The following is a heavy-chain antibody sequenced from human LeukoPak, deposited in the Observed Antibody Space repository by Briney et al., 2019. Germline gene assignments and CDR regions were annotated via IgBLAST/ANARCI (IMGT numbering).Heavy chain of an antibody. J-gene: IGHJ3*02. D-gene: IGHD6-13*01. CDR2: VSAHGLDK. Sequence: PGGSLRLSCAASGFAFRSYAMHWVRQAPGKGLEWLAVVSAHGLDKFYAGSVKGRFTISKDTSTDTVSLQMSSLGGDDTGVYYCARRSNTRAPAGDDAFDIWGQGTMVTVSS. CDR3: ARRSNTRAPAGDDAFDI. CDR1: GFAFRSYA. V-gene: IGHV3-30*04.